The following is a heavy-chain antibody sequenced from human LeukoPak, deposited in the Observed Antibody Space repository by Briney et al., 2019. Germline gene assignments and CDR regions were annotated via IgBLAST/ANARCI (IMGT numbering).Heavy chain of an antibody. CDR2: ISSNGGST. D-gene: IGHD3-9*01. V-gene: IGHV3-23*01. Sequence: TGGSLRLSCAAPGFTFSSYAMSWVRQAPGKGLEWVSTISSNGGSTYYADSVKGRFTISRDNSKNTLYLQMNSLRAEDTAVYYCAKSPSILTGRYGIDYWGQGTLVTVSS. J-gene: IGHJ4*02. CDR3: AKSPSILTGRYGIDY. CDR1: GFTFSSYA.